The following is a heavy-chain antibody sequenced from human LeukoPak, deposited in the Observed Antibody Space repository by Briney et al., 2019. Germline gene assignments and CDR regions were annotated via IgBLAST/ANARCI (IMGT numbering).Heavy chain of an antibody. V-gene: IGHV3-53*01. J-gene: IGHJ6*03. CDR1: GFTVSSNY. CDR2: IYSGGST. CDR3: ARVGYYYYCVDL. Sequence: GGSLRLSCAASGFTVSSNYMSWVRQAPGKGLEWVSVIYSGGSTYYADSVKGRFTISRDNSKNTLYLQMNSLRAEDRAVYYGARVGYYYYCVDLWGKGTTVTVSS.